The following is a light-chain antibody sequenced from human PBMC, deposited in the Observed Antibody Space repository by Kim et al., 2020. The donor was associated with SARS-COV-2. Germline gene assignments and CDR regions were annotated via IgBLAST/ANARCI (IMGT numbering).Light chain of an antibody. J-gene: IGLJ2*01. CDR2: DSN. CDR1: SSNVGTNY. Sequence: GQNLTISCSGSSSNVGTNYVSWYQQLPGTAPKLLIYDSNKRPSGIPDRFSGSTSGTSATLGITGLQTGDEADYYCGTWDSDLSAGVFGGGTQLAVL. V-gene: IGLV1-51*01. CDR3: GTWDSDLSAGV.